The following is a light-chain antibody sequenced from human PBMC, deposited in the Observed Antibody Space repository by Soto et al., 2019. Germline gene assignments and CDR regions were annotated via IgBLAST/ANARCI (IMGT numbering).Light chain of an antibody. CDR2: DVS. CDR1: SSDVGGYNY. CDR3: SSYTSSSTVV. J-gene: IGLJ2*01. V-gene: IGLV2-14*01. Sequence: QSALTQPASVSGSPGQSITISCTGTSSDVGGYNYVSWYQQHPGKDPKLMIYDVSNRPSGVSNRFSGSKSGNTASLTISGLQDEDEADYYCSSYTSSSTVVFGGGTKVTVL.